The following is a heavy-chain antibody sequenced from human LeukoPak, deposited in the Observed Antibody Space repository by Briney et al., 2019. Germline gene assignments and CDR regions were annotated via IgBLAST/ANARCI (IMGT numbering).Heavy chain of an antibody. CDR1: GGTFSSYA. CDR3: ARDVLRGTAMASYFDY. D-gene: IGHD5-18*01. CDR2: IIPILGIA. Sequence: SVKVSCKASGGTFSSYAISWVRQAPGQGLEWMGRIIPILGIANYAQKFQGRVTITADKSTSTAYMELSSLRSEDTAVYYCARDVLRGTAMASYFDYWGQGALVTVSS. J-gene: IGHJ4*02. V-gene: IGHV1-69*04.